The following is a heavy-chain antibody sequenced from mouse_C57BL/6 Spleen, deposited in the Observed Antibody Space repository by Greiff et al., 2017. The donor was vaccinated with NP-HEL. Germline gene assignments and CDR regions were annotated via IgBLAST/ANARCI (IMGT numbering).Heavy chain of an antibody. J-gene: IGHJ2*01. Sequence: EVQGVESGGGLVKPGGSLKLSCAASGFTFSSYAMSWVRQTPEKRLEWVATISDGGSYTYYPDNVKGRFTISRDNAKNNLYLQMSHLKSEDTAMYYCAREGSYYSNYEGYFDYWGQGTTLTVSS. CDR3: AREGSYYSNYEGYFDY. V-gene: IGHV5-4*01. CDR2: ISDGGSYT. D-gene: IGHD2-5*01. CDR1: GFTFSSYA.